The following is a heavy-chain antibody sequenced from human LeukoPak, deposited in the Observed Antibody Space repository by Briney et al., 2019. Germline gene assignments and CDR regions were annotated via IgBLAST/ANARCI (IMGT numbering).Heavy chain of an antibody. CDR1: GFTFSSYG. J-gene: IGHJ4*02. CDR3: AKDSGRGVIDY. D-gene: IGHD3-10*01. V-gene: IGHV3-30*02. CDR2: IRYDGSIN. Sequence: GGSLRLSCAASGFTFSSYGMHWVRQAPGKGLEWVAFIRYDGSINYYADSVKGRFTISRDNSKNTLYLQMNSLRAEDTAVYYCAKDSGRGVIDYWGQGTLVTVSS.